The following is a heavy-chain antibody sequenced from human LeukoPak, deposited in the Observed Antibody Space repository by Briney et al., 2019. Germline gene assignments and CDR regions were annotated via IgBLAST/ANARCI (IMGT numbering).Heavy chain of an antibody. CDR3: ARSGAYSYGYALWYYYYGMDV. V-gene: IGHV1-24*01. CDR1: GYTLTELS. CDR2: FDPEDGET. J-gene: IGHJ6*02. D-gene: IGHD5-18*01. Sequence: ASVKVSCKVSGYTLTELSMHWVRQAPGKGLEWMGGFDPEDGETIYAQKFQGRVTMTEDTSTDTAYMELSSLRSEDTAVYYCARSGAYSYGYALWYYYYGMDVWGQGTTVTVSS.